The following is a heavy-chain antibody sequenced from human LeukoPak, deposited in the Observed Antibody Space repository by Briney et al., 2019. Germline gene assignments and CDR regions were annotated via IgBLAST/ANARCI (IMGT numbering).Heavy chain of an antibody. CDR2: IYYSGST. CDR3: ARENYGSRSYYQRFDP. D-gene: IGHD3-10*01. V-gene: IGHV4-59*01. CDR1: GGSISSYY. Sequence: ASETLSLTCTVSGGSISSYYWSWIRQPPGKGLEWIGYIYYSGSTNYNPSLKSRVTISVDTSKNQFSLKLSSVTAADTAVYYCARENYGSRSYYQRFDPWGQGTLVTVSS. J-gene: IGHJ5*02.